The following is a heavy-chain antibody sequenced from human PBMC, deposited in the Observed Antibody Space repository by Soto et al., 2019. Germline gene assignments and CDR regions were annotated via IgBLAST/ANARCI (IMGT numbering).Heavy chain of an antibody. D-gene: IGHD6-13*01. CDR1: GFTFSSYA. J-gene: IGHJ4*02. CDR2: ISSNGGST. V-gene: IGHV3-64D*08. CDR3: VKRGFEQQLAK. Sequence: GGSLRLSCSASGFTFSSYAMHWVRQAPGKGLEYVSAISSNGGSTYYADSVKGRFTISRDNSKNTLYLQMSSLRAEDTAVYYCVKRGFEQQLAKWGQGTLVTVSS.